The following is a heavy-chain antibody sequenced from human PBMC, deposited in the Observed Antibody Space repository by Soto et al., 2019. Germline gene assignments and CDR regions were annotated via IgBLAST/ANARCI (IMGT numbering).Heavy chain of an antibody. CDR1: GYTFTSYG. D-gene: IGHD3-22*01. CDR3: ARVPLYYDSSGCYYCGY. CDR2: ISAYNGNP. Sequence: ASVKVSCKAPGYTFTSYGISWVRQAPGQGLEWMGWISAYNGNPNYAQKLQGRVTMTTDTSTSTAYMQMSSLRSDDTAVDYCARVPLYYDSSGCYYCGYWGLRPLLTVST. V-gene: IGHV1-18*01. J-gene: IGHJ4*02.